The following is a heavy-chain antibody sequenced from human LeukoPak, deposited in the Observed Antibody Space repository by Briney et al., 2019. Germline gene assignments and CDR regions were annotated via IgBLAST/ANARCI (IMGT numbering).Heavy chain of an antibody. D-gene: IGHD2-15*01. CDR3: ARVVYCSGGSCYSALDY. V-gene: IGHV1-24*01. J-gene: IGHJ4*02. Sequence: ASVKVSCKVSGYTLTELSMHWVRQAPGKGLEWMGGFDPEDGETIYAQKFQGRVTMTRDTSISTAYMELSRLRSDDTAVYYCARVVYCSGGSCYSALDYWGQGTLVTVSS. CDR1: GYTLTELS. CDR2: FDPEDGET.